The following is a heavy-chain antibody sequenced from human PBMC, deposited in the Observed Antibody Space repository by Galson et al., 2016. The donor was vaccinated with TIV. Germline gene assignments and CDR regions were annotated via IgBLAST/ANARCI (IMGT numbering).Heavy chain of an antibody. V-gene: IGHV3-66*02. D-gene: IGHD2-15*01. Sequence: SLRLSCAASGLSVSINYLTWVRQAPGKGLEWVSLISDGGTTYYPDSVKGRFTISRDNSKNTLYLHMNGLRAEDTAIYYCARDRVIDATYYYYYYGMDVWGQGILVNVFS. CDR3: ARDRVIDATYYYYYYGMDV. J-gene: IGHJ6*02. CDR1: GLSVSINY. CDR2: ISDGGTT.